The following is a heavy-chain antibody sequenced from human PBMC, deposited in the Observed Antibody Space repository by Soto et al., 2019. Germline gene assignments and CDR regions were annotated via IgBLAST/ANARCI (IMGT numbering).Heavy chain of an antibody. CDR3: ARGMFVQPRAAPDY. J-gene: IGHJ4*02. Sequence: SVEVSCKASGFTFTRSAVQWVRQARGQRLEWIGWIVVGSGNTNYAQKFQERVTITRDMSTSTAYMELSSLRSEDTAVYYCARGMFVQPRAAPDYWGQGTLGSVSS. CDR1: GFTFTRSA. D-gene: IGHD3-10*02. V-gene: IGHV1-58*01. CDR2: IVVGSGNT.